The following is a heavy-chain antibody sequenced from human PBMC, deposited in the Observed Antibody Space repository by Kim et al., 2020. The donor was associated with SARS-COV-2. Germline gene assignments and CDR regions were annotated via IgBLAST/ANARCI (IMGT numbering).Heavy chain of an antibody. D-gene: IGHD3-10*01. J-gene: IGHJ4*02. CDR3: ARSPMVRGVKGLDIDY. Sequence: SLKSRVTISVDTSKNQFSLKLSSVTAADTAVYYCARSPMVRGVKGLDIDYWGQGTLVTVSS. V-gene: IGHV4-34*01.